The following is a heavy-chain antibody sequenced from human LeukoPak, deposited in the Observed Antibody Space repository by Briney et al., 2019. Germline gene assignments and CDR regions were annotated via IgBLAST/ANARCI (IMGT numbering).Heavy chain of an antibody. J-gene: IGHJ4*02. D-gene: IGHD1-26*01. Sequence: GGSLRLTCAASGFTFSDYYMSWIRQAPGKGLEWLAFIRYDGTNKYYADSVKGRFTISRDNSKNTLYLQMNSLRAEDTAVFYCAKGGVGATAHFDYWGQGTLITVSS. CDR3: AKGGVGATAHFDY. CDR2: IRYDGTNK. V-gene: IGHV3-30*02. CDR1: GFTFSDYY.